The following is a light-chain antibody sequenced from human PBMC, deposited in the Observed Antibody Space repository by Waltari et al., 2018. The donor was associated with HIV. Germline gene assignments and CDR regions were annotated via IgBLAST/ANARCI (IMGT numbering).Light chain of an antibody. J-gene: IGLJ2*01. CDR1: SNNIGNYA. Sequence: QSALTQEASVSGTVGQKVTLSCTGNSNNIGNYAVGWYQQISHGAPTTGVFGNSLPSGIPDRFSGSKSGTIASLTISGLQPEDEAVYYCSTWDFSLNSVVFGGGTKLTV. CDR3: STWDFSLNSVV. CDR2: GN. V-gene: IGLV1-36*01.